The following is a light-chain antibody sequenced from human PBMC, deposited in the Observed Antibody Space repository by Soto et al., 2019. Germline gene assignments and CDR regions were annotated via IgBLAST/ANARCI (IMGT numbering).Light chain of an antibody. V-gene: IGLV6-57*02. Sequence: NFMLTQPHSVSESPGKTVTISCIGSGGSIATNYVQWYQQRPGSAPITIIHEDNQRPSGVPDRFSGSIDSSSNSASLTISGLRAEDEADYYCQSYDTQYVVFGGGTKLTVL. CDR1: GGSIATNY. CDR3: QSYDTQYVV. CDR2: EDN. J-gene: IGLJ2*01.